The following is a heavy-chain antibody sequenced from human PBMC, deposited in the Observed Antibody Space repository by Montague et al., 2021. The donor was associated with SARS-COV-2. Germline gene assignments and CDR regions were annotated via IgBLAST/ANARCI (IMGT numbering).Heavy chain of an antibody. CDR2: FCRETN. V-gene: IGHV4-30-4*01. Sequence: FCRETNYYNPSLKSRVTISVDTSKNQFSLKLRSVTAADTAVFYCARDHASWGQGTLVTVSS. J-gene: IGHJ5*02. CDR3: ARDHAS. D-gene: IGHD2-2*01.